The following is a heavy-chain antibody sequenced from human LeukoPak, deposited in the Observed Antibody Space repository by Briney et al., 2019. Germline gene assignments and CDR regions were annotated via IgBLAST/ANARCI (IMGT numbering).Heavy chain of an antibody. Sequence: GGPLRLSWAASGFTLSSYWMSWVRKAPGKGLEWVANIKQDGSEKYYVDSVKGRFTISRDNAKNSLYLQMNSLRAEDTAVYYCARDVYGDYFDYWGQGTLVTVSS. V-gene: IGHV3-7*01. CDR3: ARDVYGDYFDY. J-gene: IGHJ4*02. D-gene: IGHD4-17*01. CDR2: IKQDGSEK. CDR1: GFTLSSYW.